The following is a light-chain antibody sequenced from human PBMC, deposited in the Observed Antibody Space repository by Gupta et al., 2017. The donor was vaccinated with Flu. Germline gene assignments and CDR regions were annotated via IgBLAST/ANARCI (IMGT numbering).Light chain of an antibody. J-gene: IGKJ4*01. CDR2: AAS. V-gene: IGKV1D-16*01. Sequence: GDRVTITCRASQTIKNWLAWYQQKPETAPTVLISAASTLPSRVSSRFSGSGSGTRFTLTITNLQPEDFATYYCQQYSGYPLTFGGGTKIEIK. CDR1: QTIKNW. CDR3: QQYSGYPLT.